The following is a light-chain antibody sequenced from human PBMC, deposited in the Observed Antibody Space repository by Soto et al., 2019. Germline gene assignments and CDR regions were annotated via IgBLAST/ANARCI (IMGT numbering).Light chain of an antibody. CDR1: QGISGY. CDR3: QQLNSYPQT. V-gene: IGKV1-9*01. J-gene: IGKJ5*01. CDR2: AAT. Sequence: DIPLTQSPSFLSASVGDRVTITCRASQGISGYFAWYQQKPGKAPKLLIYAATTLQSGVPSRFSGSGSGTEFTLTISSLQPEDFATYYCQQLNSYPQTFGQGTRLEIK.